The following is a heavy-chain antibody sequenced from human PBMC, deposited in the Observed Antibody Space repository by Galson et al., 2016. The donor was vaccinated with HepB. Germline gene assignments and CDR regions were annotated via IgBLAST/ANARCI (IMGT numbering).Heavy chain of an antibody. CDR1: GFIFSTYA. V-gene: IGHV3-23*01. J-gene: IGHJ4*02. Sequence: SLRLSCAASGFIFSTYAMKWVRQVPGKGLEWVSEISGSGGRTHYANSVKGRFTVSRDNSKNTLYLQMNSLRVDDAALYYCAKDRSGPYGNYAGFDYWGRGILVAVSS. CDR2: ISGSGGRT. CDR3: AKDRSGPYGNYAGFDY. D-gene: IGHD4-11*01.